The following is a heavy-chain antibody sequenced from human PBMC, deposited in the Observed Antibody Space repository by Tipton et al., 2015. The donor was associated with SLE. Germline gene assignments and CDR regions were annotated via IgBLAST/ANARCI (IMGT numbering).Heavy chain of an antibody. Sequence: TLSLTCTVSGGSISSDDYYWTWIRQHPGKGLEWIGHMSYSGGTYYNPSLKSRITISVDTSKNHFSLKLSSVTAADTAVYYCARGGVGGYDYFDHWGQGTLVTVSS. CDR1: GGSISSDDYY. CDR2: MSYSGGT. J-gene: IGHJ4*02. V-gene: IGHV4-31*03. D-gene: IGHD5-12*01. CDR3: ARGGVGGYDYFDH.